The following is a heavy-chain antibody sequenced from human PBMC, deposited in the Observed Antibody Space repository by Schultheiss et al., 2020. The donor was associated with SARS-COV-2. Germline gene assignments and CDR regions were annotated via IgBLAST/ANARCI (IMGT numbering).Heavy chain of an antibody. CDR1: GGTFSSYA. CDR3: ARDRNERGSGSLRP. CDR2: MNPNSGNT. J-gene: IGHJ5*02. D-gene: IGHD3-10*01. V-gene: IGHV1-8*03. Sequence: ASVKVSCKASGGTFSSYAISWVRQAPGQGLEWMGWMNPNSGNTGYAQKFQGRVTITRDTSASTAYMELSSLRSEDTAVYYCARDRNERGSGSLRPWGQGTLVTVSS.